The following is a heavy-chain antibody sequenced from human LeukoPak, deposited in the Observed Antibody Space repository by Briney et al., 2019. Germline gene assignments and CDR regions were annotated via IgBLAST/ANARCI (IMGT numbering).Heavy chain of an antibody. CDR3: ARDQGLLWFGELSAFDI. CDR1: GFTVSSNY. CDR2: IYSGGST. D-gene: IGHD3-10*01. V-gene: IGHV3-53*01. Sequence: GGSLRLSCAASGFTVSSNYMSWVRQAPGKGLEWVSVIYSGGSTYYADSVKGRFTISRDNSKNTLYLQMNSLRAEDTAVYYCARDQGLLWFGELSAFDIWGQGTMVTVSS. J-gene: IGHJ3*02.